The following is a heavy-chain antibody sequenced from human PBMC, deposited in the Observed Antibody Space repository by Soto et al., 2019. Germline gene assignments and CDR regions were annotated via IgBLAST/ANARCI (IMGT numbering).Heavy chain of an antibody. CDR2: ISGSGDTS. V-gene: IGHV3-23*01. Sequence: EVQLLESGGGLVQPGGSLRLSCAASGFTFSNYAMSWVRQAPGKGLEWVADISGSGDTSYHADSVKGRFIISRDNSKNTLSLLMSGLRAAHTALSYCAKAFYERLLWSAESSDAFAIWGQWTMVTVSS. J-gene: IGHJ3*02. CDR3: AKAFYERLLWSAESSDAFAI. CDR1: GFTFSNYA. D-gene: IGHD3-10*01.